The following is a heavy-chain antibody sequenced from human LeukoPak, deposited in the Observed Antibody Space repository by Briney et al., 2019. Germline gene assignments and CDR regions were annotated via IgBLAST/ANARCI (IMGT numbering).Heavy chain of an antibody. CDR1: GGSISSYY. D-gene: IGHD3-16*02. J-gene: IGHJ4*02. CDR2: IYYSGST. Sequence: SETLSLTCTVSGGSISSYYWSWIRQPPGKGLEWIGYIYYSGSTNYNPSLKSRVTISIDKSNNQFSLKLNSVTAADTAVYYCASSRIYFNYVWGSYLAYWGQGTLVTVSS. CDR3: ASSRIYFNYVWGSYLAY. V-gene: IGHV4-59*12.